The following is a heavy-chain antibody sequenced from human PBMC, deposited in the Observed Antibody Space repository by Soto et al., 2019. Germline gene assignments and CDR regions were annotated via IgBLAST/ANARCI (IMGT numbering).Heavy chain of an antibody. Sequence: QVQLVQSGAVVKKPGASVKVSCKASGYTFTSYGITWVRQAPGQGLEWMGWISAYNGNTNYAQKLQGRVTMTTDTSTSTDYMELRSLRSDDTAVYYCARAGYCSGGNCYGSGLMDVWGQGTTVTVSS. D-gene: IGHD2-15*01. CDR2: ISAYNGNT. CDR1: GYTFTSYG. V-gene: IGHV1-18*01. CDR3: ARAGYCSGGNCYGSGLMDV. J-gene: IGHJ6*02.